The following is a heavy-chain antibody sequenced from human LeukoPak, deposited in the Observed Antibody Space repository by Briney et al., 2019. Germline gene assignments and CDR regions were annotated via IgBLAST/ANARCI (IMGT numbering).Heavy chain of an antibody. Sequence: GASVKVSCRASGYTFTGTYMNWEWHAPGQGLEWMGWINLNSGGTNYAQKFQDRVTMTRDTSISTAYMELSRLTSDDTAVYYCARDGAFDYWGQGTLVTVSS. D-gene: IGHD1-26*01. J-gene: IGHJ4*02. CDR1: GYTFTGTY. V-gene: IGHV1-2*02. CDR2: INLNSGGT. CDR3: ARDGAFDY.